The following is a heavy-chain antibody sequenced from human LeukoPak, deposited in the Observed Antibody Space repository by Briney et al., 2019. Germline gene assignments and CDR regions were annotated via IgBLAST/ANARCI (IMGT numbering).Heavy chain of an antibody. CDR3: ARNVVPAARARVLDI. CDR1: GYTFTGYY. J-gene: IGHJ3*02. D-gene: IGHD2-2*01. V-gene: IGHV1-2*02. CDR2: INPNSGGT. Sequence: ASVKVSCKASGYTFTGYYMHWVRQAPGQGLEWMGWINPNSGGTNYAQKFQGRATMTRDTSISTAYMELSRLRSDDTAVYYCARNVVPAARARVLDIWGQGTMVTVSS.